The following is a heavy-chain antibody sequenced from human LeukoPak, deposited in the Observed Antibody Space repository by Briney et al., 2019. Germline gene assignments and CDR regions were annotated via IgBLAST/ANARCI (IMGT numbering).Heavy chain of an antibody. D-gene: IGHD2-21*02. J-gene: IGHJ4*02. CDR2: ISSSGSTI. CDR3: ARDGSRGNLVTAPDF. Sequence: GGSLGLSCAASGFTFSSYEMNWVRQAPGKGLEWVSYISSSGSTIYYADSVKGRFTISRDNAKNTLYLQMNSLRAEDTAVYYCARDGSRGNLVTAPDFWGQGTLVTVSS. CDR1: GFTFSSYE. V-gene: IGHV3-48*03.